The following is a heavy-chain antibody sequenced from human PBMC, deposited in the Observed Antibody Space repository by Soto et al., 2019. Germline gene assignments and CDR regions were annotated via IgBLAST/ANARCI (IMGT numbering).Heavy chain of an antibody. CDR3: AREGKSSSWYYYYGMDV. CDR1: GFTFSSYG. Sequence: GGSLRLSCAASGFTFSSYGMHWVRQAPGKGLEWVAVIWYDGSNKYYADSVKGRFTISRDNSKNTLYLQMNSLRAEDTAVYYCAREGKSSSWYYYYGMDVWGQGTTVTVSS. D-gene: IGHD6-13*01. CDR2: IWYDGSNK. J-gene: IGHJ6*02. V-gene: IGHV3-33*01.